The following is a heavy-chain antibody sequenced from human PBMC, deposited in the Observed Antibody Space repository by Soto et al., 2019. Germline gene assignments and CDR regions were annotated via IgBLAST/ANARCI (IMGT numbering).Heavy chain of an antibody. Sequence: VESLKISCKGSGDSFTSYWIGWVRQMPGKGLEWMGIIYPGDSDTRYSPSFQGQVTISADKSISTAYLQWSSLKASDTAMYYCARQQLVREYNWFDPWGQGTLVTVSS. CDR3: ARQQLVREYNWFDP. CDR1: GDSFTSYW. D-gene: IGHD6-13*01. V-gene: IGHV5-51*01. CDR2: IYPGDSDT. J-gene: IGHJ5*02.